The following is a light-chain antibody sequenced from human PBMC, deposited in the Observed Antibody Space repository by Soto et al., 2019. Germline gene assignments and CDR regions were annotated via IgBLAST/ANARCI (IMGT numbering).Light chain of an antibody. CDR3: SSYAGSAWV. CDR2: EVT. Sequence: QSALTQPPSASGYPGQSVTISCTGTSSDVGGYNYVSWYQQHPGKAPKLMIYEVTERPSGVPDRFSGSKSRNTASLTVSGLQAGDEADYYCSSYAGSAWVFGGGTKLTVL. V-gene: IGLV2-8*01. J-gene: IGLJ3*02. CDR1: SSDVGGYNY.